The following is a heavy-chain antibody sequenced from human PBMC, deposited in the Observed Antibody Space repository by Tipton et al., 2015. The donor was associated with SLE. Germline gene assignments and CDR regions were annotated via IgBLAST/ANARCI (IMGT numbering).Heavy chain of an antibody. CDR2: IKEDGSEK. J-gene: IGHJ5*02. CDR1: GFIFSNYW. V-gene: IGHV3-7*01. CDR3: VKGDRRES. Sequence: SLRLSCVASGFIFSNYWMTWVRQAPGKGLEWVANIKEDGSEKYYVDSVKGRFTISRDNAQKSLYLQLNSLRAEDTAVYYCVKGDRRESWGQGTLVTVSS.